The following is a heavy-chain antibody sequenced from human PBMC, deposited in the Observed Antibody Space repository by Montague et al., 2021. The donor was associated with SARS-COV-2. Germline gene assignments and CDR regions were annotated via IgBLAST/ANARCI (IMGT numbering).Heavy chain of an antibody. Sequence: SETLSLTCTVSGGSISRNCYYWVWIPPRPGMGLVWIVNNTYSASSNHTLTIQSRVSMSVYTSKNHFYLRSISTAAADTAVYSSEKSAWHNWYFDIWGRGTLVTVSS. CDR3: EKSAWHNWYFDI. V-gene: IGHV4-39*02. CDR2: NTYSASS. J-gene: IGHJ2*01. D-gene: IGHD2/OR15-2a*01. CDR1: GGSISRNCYY.